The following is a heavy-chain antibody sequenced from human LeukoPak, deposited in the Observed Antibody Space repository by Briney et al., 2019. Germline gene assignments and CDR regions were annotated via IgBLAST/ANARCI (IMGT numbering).Heavy chain of an antibody. Sequence: SETLSLTCAVYGGSFSGYYWSWIRQPPGKGLEWIGEINHSGSTNYNPSLKSRVTISVDTSKNQFSLKLSSVTAADTAVYYCARSMITCGGVRYWGQGTLVIVSS. J-gene: IGHJ4*02. CDR1: GGSFSGYY. CDR3: ARSMITCGGVRY. CDR2: INHSGST. D-gene: IGHD3-16*01. V-gene: IGHV4-34*01.